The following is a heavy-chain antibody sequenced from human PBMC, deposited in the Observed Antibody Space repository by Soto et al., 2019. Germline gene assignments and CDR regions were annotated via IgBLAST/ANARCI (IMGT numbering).Heavy chain of an antibody. J-gene: IGHJ4*02. Sequence: QVQLVQSGAAVKKPGASVKVSCKASGYTFTSYGISWVRQAPGQGLEWMGWISAYNGNTNYAQKLQGRVTMTTDTSTSTAYMELRSLRSDDTAVYYCARDWTARYYDFWSGYYFFDYWGQGTLVTVSS. D-gene: IGHD3-3*01. V-gene: IGHV1-18*01. CDR2: ISAYNGNT. CDR3: ARDWTARYYDFWSGYYFFDY. CDR1: GYTFTSYG.